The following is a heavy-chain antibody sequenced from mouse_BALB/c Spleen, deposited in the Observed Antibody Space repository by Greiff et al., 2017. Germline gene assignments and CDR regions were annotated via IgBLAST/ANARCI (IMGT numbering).Heavy chain of an antibody. CDR2: IRNKANGYTT. V-gene: IGHV7-3*02. J-gene: IGHJ2*01. CDR1: GFTFTDYY. CDR3: ARGRGFDY. Sequence: EVQVVESGGGLVQPGGSLRLSCATSGFTFTDYYMSWVRQPPGKALEWLGFIRNKANGYTTEYSASVKGRFTISRDNSQSILYLQMNTLRAEDSATYYCARGRGFDYWGQGTTLTVSS.